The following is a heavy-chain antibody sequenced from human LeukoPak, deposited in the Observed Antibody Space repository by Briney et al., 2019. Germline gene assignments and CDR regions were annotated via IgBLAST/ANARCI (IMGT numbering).Heavy chain of an antibody. Sequence: GGSLRLSCAASGFTFSSYAMSWVRQAPGKGLEWVSTISAGGGSTYYADSVKGRFTISRDNAKNSLYLQMNSLRAEDTAVYYCARFVEGQDYWGQGTLVTVSS. V-gene: IGHV3-23*01. CDR1: GFTFSSYA. J-gene: IGHJ4*02. D-gene: IGHD6-6*01. CDR2: ISAGGGST. CDR3: ARFVEGQDY.